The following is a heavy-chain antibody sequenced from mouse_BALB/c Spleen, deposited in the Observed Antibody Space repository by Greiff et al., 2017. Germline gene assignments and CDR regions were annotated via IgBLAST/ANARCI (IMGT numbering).Heavy chain of an antibody. CDR2: IWTGGGT. CDR3: VRELRWAMDY. CDR1: GFSLTSYD. V-gene: IGHV2-9-2*01. J-gene: IGHJ4*01. D-gene: IGHD1-1*01. Sequence: VHLVESGPGLVAPSQSLSITCTVSGFSLTSYDISWIRQPPGKGLEWLGVIWTGGGTNYNSAFMSRLSISKDNSKSQVFLKMNSLQTDDTAIYYCVRELRWAMDYWGQGTSVTVSS.